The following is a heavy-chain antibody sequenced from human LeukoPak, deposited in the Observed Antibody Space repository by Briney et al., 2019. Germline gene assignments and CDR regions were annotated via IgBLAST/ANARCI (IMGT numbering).Heavy chain of an antibody. J-gene: IGHJ4*02. Sequence: PETLSLTSTDPGGSISTYYWSWIRQRPGKGLEWIGYISSTVTSNYNPSLKSRVTISVDTSKNQFSLKLSSVTAADTAVYYCARVGDWNDLVYWGQGTLVTVSS. CDR3: ARVGDWNDLVY. V-gene: IGHV4-59*01. CDR2: ISSTVTS. CDR1: GGSISTYY. D-gene: IGHD1-1*01.